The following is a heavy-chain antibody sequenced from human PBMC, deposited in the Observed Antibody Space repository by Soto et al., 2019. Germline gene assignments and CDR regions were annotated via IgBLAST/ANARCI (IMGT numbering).Heavy chain of an antibody. D-gene: IGHD4-17*01. V-gene: IGHV1-3*01. CDR3: ARDTGGDYFNWFDP. CDR2: INAGNGNT. J-gene: IGHJ5*02. Sequence: ASVKVSCKASGGTFTSYAMHWVRQAPGQRLEWMGWINAGNGNTKYSQKFQGRVTITRDTSASTAYMELSSLRSEDTAVYYCARDTGGDYFNWFDPWGQGTLVTVSS. CDR1: GGTFTSYA.